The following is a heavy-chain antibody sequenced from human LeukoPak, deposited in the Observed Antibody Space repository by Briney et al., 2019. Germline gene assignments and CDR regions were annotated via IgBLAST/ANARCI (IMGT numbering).Heavy chain of an antibody. CDR1: GGSISSGDYY. D-gene: IGHD3-3*01. CDR2: IYYSGST. V-gene: IGHV4-30-4*01. CDR3: ARPSTHYDFWSGYYYFDY. J-gene: IGHJ4*02. Sequence: PSETLSLTCTVSGGSISSGDYYWSWIRQPPGKGLEWIGYIYYSGSTYYNPSLKSRVTISVDTSKNQFSLKLSSVTAADTAVYYCARPSTHYDFWSGYYYFDYWGQGTLVTVSS.